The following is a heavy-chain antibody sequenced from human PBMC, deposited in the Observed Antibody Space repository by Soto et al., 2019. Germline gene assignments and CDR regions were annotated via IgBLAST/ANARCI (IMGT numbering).Heavy chain of an antibody. CDR2: INHSGST. CDR3: ARGGAAADLYYYYGMDV. D-gene: IGHD6-13*01. V-gene: IGHV4-34*01. Sequence: SETQSLTCAVYGGSFSGYYWSWIRQPPGKGLEWIGEINHSGSTNYNPSLKSRVTISVDTSKNQFSLKLSSVTAADTAVYYCARGGAAADLYYYYGMDVWGQGTTVTVS. CDR1: GGSFSGYY. J-gene: IGHJ6*02.